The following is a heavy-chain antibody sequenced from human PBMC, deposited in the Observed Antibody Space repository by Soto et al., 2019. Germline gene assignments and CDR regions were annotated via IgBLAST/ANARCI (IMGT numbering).Heavy chain of an antibody. CDR1: GFTFSSYA. D-gene: IGHD5-18*01. CDR2: INDVGYST. CDR3: AKVTSRESGYSYGKSDY. J-gene: IGHJ4*02. V-gene: IGHV3-23*01. Sequence: GGSLRLSCAASGFTFSSYAMNWVRQAPGKGLQWVSAINDVGYSTYYADSVKGRFTISRDNSKNTLYLQMSSLRAEDTAVYFCAKVTSRESGYSYGKSDYWGQGTPVTVSS.